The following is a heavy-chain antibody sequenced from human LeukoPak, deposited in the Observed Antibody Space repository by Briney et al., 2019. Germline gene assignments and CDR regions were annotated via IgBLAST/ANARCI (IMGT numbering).Heavy chain of an antibody. D-gene: IGHD3-10*01. CDR2: MNPNNGDT. CDR1: GYTFTSYN. V-gene: IGHV1-8*01. Sequence: PRASVKVSCKASGYTFTSYNINWVRQPTGQGLEWMGWMNPNNGDTGYAQKFQGRVSMTRDTSTSTVYMELSSLRSEDTAVYYCARVIPYGSGKDRYYYGMDVWGQGTTVTVSS. J-gene: IGHJ6*01. CDR3: ARVIPYGSGKDRYYYGMDV.